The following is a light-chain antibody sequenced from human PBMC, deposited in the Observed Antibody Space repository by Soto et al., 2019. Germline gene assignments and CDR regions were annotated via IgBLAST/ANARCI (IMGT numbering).Light chain of an antibody. Sequence: AIQLTQTPSSLSASVGDRVTITCRASQGISSFLAWYQQKPGKAPKLLIYGASSLQSGVPSRFSGSGSGTDFTLTISSLQPEDFATYYCLQDYNYPFTFGQGTRLEIK. J-gene: IGKJ5*01. CDR3: LQDYNYPFT. CDR2: GAS. CDR1: QGISSF. V-gene: IGKV1-6*01.